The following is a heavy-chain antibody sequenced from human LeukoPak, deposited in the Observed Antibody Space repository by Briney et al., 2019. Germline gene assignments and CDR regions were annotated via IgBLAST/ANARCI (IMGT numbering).Heavy chain of an antibody. CDR1: GFTFSSYS. CDR2: IYSGGST. V-gene: IGHV3-53*01. Sequence: GGSLRLSCAASGFTFSSYSMNWVRQAQGKGLEWVSVIYSGGSTYYADSVKGRFTISRDNSKNTLYLQMNSLRAEDTAVYYCARGPYLSEFDYWGQGTLVTVSS. CDR3: ARGPYLSEFDY. J-gene: IGHJ4*02. D-gene: IGHD1-14*01.